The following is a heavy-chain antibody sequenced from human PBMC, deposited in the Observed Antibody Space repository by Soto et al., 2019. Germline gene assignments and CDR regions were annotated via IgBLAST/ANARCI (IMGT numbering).Heavy chain of an antibody. Sequence: GASVKVSCKASGYTFTSYAMHWGRQAPGQRLEWMGWINAGNGNTKYSQKFQGRVTITRDASASTAYMELSSLRSEDTAVYYCAREGGSYSGFYGMDVWGQGTTVTVSS. CDR3: AREGGSYSGFYGMDV. V-gene: IGHV1-3*01. CDR1: GYTFTSYA. J-gene: IGHJ6*02. D-gene: IGHD1-26*01. CDR2: INAGNGNT.